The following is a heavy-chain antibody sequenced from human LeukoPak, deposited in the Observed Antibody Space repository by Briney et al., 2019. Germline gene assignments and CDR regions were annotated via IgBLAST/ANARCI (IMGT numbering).Heavy chain of an antibody. V-gene: IGHV4-38-2*02. CDR2: IYHSGST. CDR3: ARLLTPTGFYYYYMDV. J-gene: IGHJ6*03. D-gene: IGHD1-1*01. Sequence: PSETLSLTCTVSGYSISSGYYWGWIRQPPGKGLERIGSIYHSGSTYYNPSLKSRVTISVDTSKNQFSLKLSSVTAADTAVYYCARLLTPTGFYYYYMDVWGKGTTVTVSS. CDR1: GYSISSGYY.